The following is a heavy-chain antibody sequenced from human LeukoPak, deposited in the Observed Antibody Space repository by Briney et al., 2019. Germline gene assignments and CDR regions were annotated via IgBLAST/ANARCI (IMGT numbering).Heavy chain of an antibody. CDR3: ACCFPKGDYYYGMDV. CDR1: GGTFSSYA. V-gene: IGHV1-69*05. D-gene: IGHD3-16*01. J-gene: IGHJ6*02. Sequence: GASVKVSCKASGGTFSSYAISWVRQAPGQGLEWMGGIIPIFGTANYAQKFQGRVTITTDESTSTAYMELSSLRSEDTAVYYCACCFPKGDYYYGMDVWGQGTTVTVSS. CDR2: IIPIFGTA.